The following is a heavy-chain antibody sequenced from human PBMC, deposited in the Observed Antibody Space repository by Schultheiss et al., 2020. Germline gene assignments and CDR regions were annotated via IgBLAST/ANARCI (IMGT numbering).Heavy chain of an antibody. J-gene: IGHJ4*02. CDR3: AAWSCSGGSCYLLFGSSVDY. Sequence: SETLSLTCTVSGGSISSYYWSWIRQPAGKGLEWIGRIYTSGSTNYNPSLKSRVTMSVDTSKNQFSLKLSSVTAADTAVYYCAAWSCSGGSCYLLFGSSVDYWGQGTLVTVSS. CDR1: GGSISSYY. V-gene: IGHV4-4*07. CDR2: IYTSGST. D-gene: IGHD2-15*01.